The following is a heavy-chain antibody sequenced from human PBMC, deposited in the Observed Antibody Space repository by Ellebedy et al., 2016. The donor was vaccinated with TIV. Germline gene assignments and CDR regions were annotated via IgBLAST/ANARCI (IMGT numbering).Heavy chain of an antibody. V-gene: IGHV3-49*03. CDR1: GFTFGDYG. Sequence: GESLKISCIASGFTFGDYGMSWFRQAPGKGLEWVGLIGNKAYGGTTEYAASVKGRFTISRDDSKNIAYLQMNSLKSEDTAVYYCNMEQPTPPSDYWGQGTLVTVSS. CDR2: IGNKAYGGTT. J-gene: IGHJ4*02. D-gene: IGHD6-13*01. CDR3: NMEQPTPPSDY.